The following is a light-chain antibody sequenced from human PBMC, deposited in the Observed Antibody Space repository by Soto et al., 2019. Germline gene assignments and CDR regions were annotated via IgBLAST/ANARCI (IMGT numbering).Light chain of an antibody. CDR3: QQYNNWPGT. CDR2: NAS. J-gene: IGKJ2*02. CDR1: QSVSSN. Sequence: EIVMTQSPATLSVSPGERATLSCRASQSVSSNLAWYQQKPGQAPRLLIYNASTRATGIPARFSGSGSGTEFTLTIGSLQSADFAVYYCQQYNNWPGTFGQGTKLEIK. V-gene: IGKV3-15*01.